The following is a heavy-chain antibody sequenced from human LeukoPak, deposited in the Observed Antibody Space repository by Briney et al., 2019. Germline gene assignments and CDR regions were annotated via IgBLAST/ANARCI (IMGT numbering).Heavy chain of an antibody. Sequence: GGSLRLSCAASGFTFSSYWMHWVRQVPGKGLVWVSRINGDGSTISYADSVKGRFTISRDNAKNSLYLQMNSLRAEDTAVYYCARDGFYGLALEVAAKKGGAFDIWGQGTMVTVSS. CDR3: ARDGFYGLALEVAAKKGGAFDI. V-gene: IGHV3-74*01. J-gene: IGHJ3*02. CDR1: GFTFSSYW. CDR2: INGDGSTI. D-gene: IGHD2-15*01.